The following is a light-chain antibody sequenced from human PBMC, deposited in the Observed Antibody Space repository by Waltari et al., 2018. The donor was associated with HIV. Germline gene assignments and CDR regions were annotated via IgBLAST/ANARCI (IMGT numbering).Light chain of an antibody. CDR2: NVR. CDR3: CSYAGSYIV. Sequence: QSALTQPRSVSGSPGQSVTISCTGTNSNVGSSNRVSWYQQHPGKAPKVMIYNVRERPAGVPDRFSGSKSANTASLTISGLQADDEADYLCCSYAGSYIVFGTGTKVTVL. CDR1: NSNVGSSNR. V-gene: IGLV2-11*01. J-gene: IGLJ1*01.